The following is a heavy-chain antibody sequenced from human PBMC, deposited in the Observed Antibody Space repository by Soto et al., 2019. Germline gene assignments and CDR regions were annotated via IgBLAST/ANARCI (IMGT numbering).Heavy chain of an antibody. V-gene: IGHV3-30*18. Sequence: GGSLRLSCAASGFTFSSYGMHWVRQAPGKGLEWVAVISYDGSNKYYADSVKGRFTISRDNSKNTLYLQMNSLRAEDTAVYYCAKGEYYDSSGPFDYWGQGTLVTVSS. CDR1: GFTFSSYG. CDR3: AKGEYYDSSGPFDY. CDR2: ISYDGSNK. D-gene: IGHD3-22*01. J-gene: IGHJ4*02.